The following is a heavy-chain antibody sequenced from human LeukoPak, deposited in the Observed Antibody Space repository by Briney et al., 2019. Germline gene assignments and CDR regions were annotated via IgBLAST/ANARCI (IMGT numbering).Heavy chain of an antibody. J-gene: IGHJ5*02. CDR3: ATDKPHNCFDP. V-gene: IGHV3-30*04. CDR1: GFTFSNYA. CDR2: ISYDGNSE. Sequence: GGSLRLSCAASGFTFSNYALHWVRQAPGKGLEWVAVISYDGNSENAADSVKGRFTISRDNSKNTVSLEMNSLRAEDTAVYYCATDKPHNCFDPWGQGTLVTVSS.